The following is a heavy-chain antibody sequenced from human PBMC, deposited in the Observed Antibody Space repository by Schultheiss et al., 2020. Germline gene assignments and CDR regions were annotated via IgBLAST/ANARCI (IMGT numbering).Heavy chain of an antibody. V-gene: IGHV3-15*07. J-gene: IGHJ4*02. CDR3: AKEGGYRLITRYFDY. CDR2: IKSKTDGGTT. CDR1: GLNFSSAW. Sequence: GGSLRLSCEVSGLNFSSAWMNWVRQAPGKGLEWVGRIKSKTDGGTTDYAAPVKGRFTISRDDSKNTLYLQMNSLKTEDTAVYYCAKEGGYRLITRYFDYWGQGTLVTGSS. D-gene: IGHD3-16*02.